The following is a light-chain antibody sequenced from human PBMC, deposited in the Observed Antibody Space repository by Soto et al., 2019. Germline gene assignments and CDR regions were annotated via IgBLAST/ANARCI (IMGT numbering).Light chain of an antibody. V-gene: IGLV2-14*01. CDR3: SSYTKTRTLL. CDR2: EVT. Sequence: QSALTQPASVSGSPGQSITVSCTGTSSDIGAHNFVSWYQQHPGKAPRLIIYEVTNRPSGLSDRFSGSKSGNTASLIISGLQAEDEADYFCSSYTKTRTLLFGGGTKVTVL. CDR1: SSDIGAHNF. J-gene: IGLJ2*01.